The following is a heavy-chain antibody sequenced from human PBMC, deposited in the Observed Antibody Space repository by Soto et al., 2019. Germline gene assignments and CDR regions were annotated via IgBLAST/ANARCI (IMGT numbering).Heavy chain of an antibody. CDR1: GFTFSSYE. V-gene: IGHV3-48*03. D-gene: IGHD5-12*01. Sequence: GGSLRLSCAASGFTFSSYEMNWVRQAPGKGLEWVSYISSSGGTIYYADSVKGRFTISRDNAKNSLYLQMNSLRAEDTAVYYCARDEFRSDGYNGPFDYWGQGTLVTVSS. J-gene: IGHJ4*02. CDR3: ARDEFRSDGYNGPFDY. CDR2: ISSSGGTI.